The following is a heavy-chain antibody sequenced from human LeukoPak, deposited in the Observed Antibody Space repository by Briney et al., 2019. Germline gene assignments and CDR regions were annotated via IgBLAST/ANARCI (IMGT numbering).Heavy chain of an antibody. J-gene: IGHJ6*02. V-gene: IGHV1-2*02. D-gene: IGHD3-10*01. CDR1: GYTFTGYY. Sequence: ASVKVSCKASGYTFTGYYMHWVRQAPGQGLEWMGWINPNSGGTNYAQKFQGRVTISVDTSKNQFSLKLSSVTAADTAVYYCARERFGESNYGMDVWGQGTTVTVSS. CDR3: ARERFGESNYGMDV. CDR2: INPNSGGT.